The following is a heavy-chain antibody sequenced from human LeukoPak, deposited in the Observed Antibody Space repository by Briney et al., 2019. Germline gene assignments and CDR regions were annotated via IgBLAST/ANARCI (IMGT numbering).Heavy chain of an antibody. CDR2: IYYSGST. D-gene: IGHD3-9*01. CDR3: ARDPTYYDTTDYYYGMDV. Sequence: SETLSLTCTVSGGSISSSSYYWGWIRQPPGKGLEWIGSIYYSGSTYYNPSLKSRVTISVDTSKNQFSLKLSSVTAADTAVYYCARDPTYYDTTDYYYGMDVWGQGTTVTVSS. V-gene: IGHV4-39*02. J-gene: IGHJ6*02. CDR1: GGSISSSSYY.